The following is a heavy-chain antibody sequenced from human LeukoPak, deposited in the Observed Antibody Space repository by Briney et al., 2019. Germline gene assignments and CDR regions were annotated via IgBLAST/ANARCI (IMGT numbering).Heavy chain of an antibody. Sequence: GGSLRLSCAASGFTFSSYSMNWVRQAPGKGLEWVSSISSSSSYIYYADSVKGRFTISRDNAKNSLYLQMNSLRAEDTAVYYCAREGLAANYFDYWGQGTLVTVSS. V-gene: IGHV3-21*01. J-gene: IGHJ4*02. CDR2: ISSSSSYI. CDR3: AREGLAANYFDY. D-gene: IGHD2-15*01. CDR1: GFTFSSYS.